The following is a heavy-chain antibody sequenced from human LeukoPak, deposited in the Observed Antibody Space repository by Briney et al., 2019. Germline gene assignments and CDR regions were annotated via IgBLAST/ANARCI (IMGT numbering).Heavy chain of an antibody. V-gene: IGHV3-48*02. CDR2: ISHTSDAI. CDR3: ARASPSGYDY. Sequence: GKSLRLSCAASGFTFSTYGMNWVRQAPGKGLEWVSYISHTSDAIYYPDSVKGRFTISRDNAKNSLYLQMNSLRDEDTAVYYCARASPSGYDYWGQGTLVTVSS. J-gene: IGHJ4*02. D-gene: IGHD3-22*01. CDR1: GFTFSTYG.